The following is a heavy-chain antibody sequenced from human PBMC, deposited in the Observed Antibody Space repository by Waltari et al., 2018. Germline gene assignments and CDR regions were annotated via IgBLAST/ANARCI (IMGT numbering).Heavy chain of an antibody. CDR2: IYTSGST. Sequence: QVQLQESGPELVKPSQTLSLTCTVSGGSISSGSYSWSWIRQPAGKGLEWIGYIYTSGSTNYNPSLKSRVTISVDTSKNQFSLKLSSVTAADTAVYYCARWERGSSSSSFDYWGQGTLVTVSS. CDR3: ARWERGSSSSSFDY. V-gene: IGHV4-61*09. D-gene: IGHD6-6*01. J-gene: IGHJ4*02. CDR1: GGSISSGSYS.